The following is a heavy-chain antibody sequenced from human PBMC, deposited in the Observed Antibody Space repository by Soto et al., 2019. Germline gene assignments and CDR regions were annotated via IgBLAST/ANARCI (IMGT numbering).Heavy chain of an antibody. CDR1: GFTFSSNA. Sequence: EVQLLESGGGLVQPGGSLRISCIGSGFTFSSNAMSWVRQAPGKGLEWVSAISGSGGTTYYADSVKGRFVVSRDNSNNTLYLQMNSLRAEDTAVYYCAKQRAGFGSGSDTYYFDYWGQGTLVTVSS. V-gene: IGHV3-23*01. D-gene: IGHD3-10*01. CDR3: AKQRAGFGSGSDTYYFDY. CDR2: ISGSGGTT. J-gene: IGHJ4*02.